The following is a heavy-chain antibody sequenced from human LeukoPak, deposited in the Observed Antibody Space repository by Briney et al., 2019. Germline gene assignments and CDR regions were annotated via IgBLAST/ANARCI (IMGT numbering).Heavy chain of an antibody. CDR2: IYYSGST. V-gene: IGHV4-39*01. Sequence: SETLSLTCTVSGGSISSSSYYWGWIRQPPGKGLEWIGSIYYSGSTYYNPSLKSRVTISVDTSKNQFSLQLNSVTPEDTAVYYCARDHWYSSSWYEDVFDYWGQGTLVTVSS. CDR3: ARDHWYSSSWYEDVFDY. J-gene: IGHJ4*02. D-gene: IGHD6-13*01. CDR1: GGSISSSSYY.